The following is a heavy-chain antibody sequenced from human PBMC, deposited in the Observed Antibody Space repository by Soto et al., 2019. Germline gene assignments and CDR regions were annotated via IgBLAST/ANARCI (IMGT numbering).Heavy chain of an antibody. V-gene: IGHV4-59*08. Sequence: QLQLQEAGPGLVRPSETLSLTCTVSSDSISSYYWIWIRQSPGKGLEWIGYTDYSGNTNYNPSLKSRVTISGDTSKNQFSLRLSSVTAADTAVYYCAMAVGDPIYYLDYWGQGTLVTVSS. J-gene: IGHJ4*02. CDR1: SDSISSYY. D-gene: IGHD6-19*01. CDR2: TDYSGNT. CDR3: AMAVGDPIYYLDY.